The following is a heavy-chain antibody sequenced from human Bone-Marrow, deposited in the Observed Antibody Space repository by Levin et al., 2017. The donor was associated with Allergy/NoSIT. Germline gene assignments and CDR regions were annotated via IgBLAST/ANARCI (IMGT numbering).Heavy chain of an antibody. D-gene: IGHD3-9*01. CDR1: GYTFTGYY. CDR2: INPRSGNT. V-gene: IGHV1-2*02. Sequence: GESLKISCKASGYTFTGYYMHWVRQAPGQGLEWMGWINPRSGNTNFTQKFEGRVTMTRDTSSSTAYMELSRLKSDDTAIYFCARAPPTDILTGYFPFQHWGQGTLVIVSS. CDR3: ARAPPTDILTGYFPFQH. J-gene: IGHJ1*01.